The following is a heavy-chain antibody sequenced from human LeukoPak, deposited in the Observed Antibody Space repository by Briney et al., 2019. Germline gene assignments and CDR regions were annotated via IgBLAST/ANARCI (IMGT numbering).Heavy chain of an antibody. Sequence: PSETLSLTCTVSGGSISSYYWSWIRQPPGKGLEWIGYIYYSGTTNYNPSLKSRVTISVDTSKNQFSLKLSSVTAADTAVYYCARVLVAGRRGNYYFDYWGQGTLVTVSS. J-gene: IGHJ4*02. V-gene: IGHV4-59*08. CDR1: GGSISSYY. CDR3: ARVLVAGRRGNYYFDY. CDR2: IYYSGTT. D-gene: IGHD6-19*01.